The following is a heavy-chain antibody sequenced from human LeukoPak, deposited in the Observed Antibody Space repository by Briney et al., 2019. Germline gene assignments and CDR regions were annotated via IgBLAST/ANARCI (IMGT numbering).Heavy chain of an antibody. CDR2: INHSGST. J-gene: IGHJ4*02. V-gene: IGHV4-34*01. D-gene: IGHD6-13*01. Sequence: SETLSLTRAVYGGSFSGYYWSWIRQPPGKGLEWIGEINHSGSTNYNPSLKSRVTISVDTSKNQFSLKLSSVTAADTAIYYCARRAAALDSWGQGTLVTVSS. CDR1: GGSFSGYY. CDR3: ARRAAALDS.